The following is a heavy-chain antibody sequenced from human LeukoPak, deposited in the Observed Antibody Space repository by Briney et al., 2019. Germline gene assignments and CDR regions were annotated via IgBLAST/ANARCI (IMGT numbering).Heavy chain of an antibody. CDR2: ISSSSSYI. CDR1: GFTFSSYS. V-gene: IGHV3-21*01. CDR3: ATEWGSGSYTFDY. J-gene: IGHJ4*02. D-gene: IGHD3-10*01. Sequence: PGGSLRLSCAASGFTFSSYSMNWVRQAPGKGLEWVSSISSSSSYIYYADSVKGRFTISRDNAKNSLYLQMNSLRAEDTAVYYCATEWGSGSYTFDYWGQGTLVTVSS.